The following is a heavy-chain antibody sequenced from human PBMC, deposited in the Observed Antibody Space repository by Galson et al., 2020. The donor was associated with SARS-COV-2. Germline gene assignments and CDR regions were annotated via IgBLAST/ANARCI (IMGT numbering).Heavy chain of an antibody. Sequence: QLGESLKLSCAGSGFSFRANAFHWVRHAPAQGLEWVKVISDDGKKKYYAESVRGRFAISRDNSENTLYLQMNSLRPDDTGMYYCATERYDNSRGLESWGQGTLVTVSS. CDR3: ATERYDNSRGLES. CDR1: GFSFRANA. J-gene: IGHJ5*02. D-gene: IGHD3-3*01. CDR2: ISDDGKKK. V-gene: IGHV3-30*09.